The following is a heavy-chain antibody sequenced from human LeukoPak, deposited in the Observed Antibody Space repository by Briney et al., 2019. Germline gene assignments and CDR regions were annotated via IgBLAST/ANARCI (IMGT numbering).Heavy chain of an antibody. CDR2: ITPNSGGT. CDR1: GYTFTGYY. Sequence: ASVKVSCKASGYTFTGYYMHWVRQAPGQGLEWMGWITPNSGGTNYAQKFQGRVTMTRDTSISTAYMELSRLRSDDTAVYYCAGTMVRGVIKRGAFDIWGQGTMVTASS. CDR3: AGTMVRGVIKRGAFDI. D-gene: IGHD3-10*01. J-gene: IGHJ3*02. V-gene: IGHV1-2*02.